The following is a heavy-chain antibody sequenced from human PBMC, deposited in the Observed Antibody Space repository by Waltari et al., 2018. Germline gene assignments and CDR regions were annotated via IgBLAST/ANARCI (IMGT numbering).Heavy chain of an antibody. D-gene: IGHD3-16*01. V-gene: IGHV3-48*03. CDR1: GFXFIRYX. CDR2: IRGNRSKI. CDR3: ARDRDWXXGGGFDY. Sequence: EVQLVESXGGLVQPGGSXRVACXASGFXFIRYXMTWVRQAPGRGLEWVSYIRGNRSKIXYADSVKGRFTIXREXAKXXXFXQINSTRVXXTAVXYCARDRDWXXGGGFDYXGQGVLVTVXS. J-gene: IGHJ4*02.